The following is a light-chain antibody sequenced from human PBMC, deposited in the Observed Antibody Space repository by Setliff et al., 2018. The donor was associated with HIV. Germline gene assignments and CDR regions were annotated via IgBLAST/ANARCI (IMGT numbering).Light chain of an antibody. CDR1: SSDVDGYNY. J-gene: IGLJ1*01. V-gene: IGLV2-8*01. CDR3: SSYAGSNTLIYV. CDR2: EVN. Sequence: QSALAQPASVSGSPGQSITISCTGTSSDVDGYNYVSWYQHHPGKAPKLMIYEVNKRPSGVPDRFSGSKSGNTASLTVSGLQAEDEADYFCSSYAGSNTLIYVFGPGTKVTVL.